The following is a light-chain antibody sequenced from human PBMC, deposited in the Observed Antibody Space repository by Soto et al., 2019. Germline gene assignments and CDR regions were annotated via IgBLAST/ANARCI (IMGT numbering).Light chain of an antibody. V-gene: IGKV3-11*01. CDR1: QSVSSY. CDR3: QQYNNWPPWT. Sequence: EIVLTQSPATLSLSPGERATLSCRASQSVSSYLAWYQQKPGQAPRLLIFDASNRATGFPARFSGSGSGTEFTLTISSLQSEDFAVYYCQQYNNWPPWTFGQGTKVDNK. J-gene: IGKJ1*01. CDR2: DAS.